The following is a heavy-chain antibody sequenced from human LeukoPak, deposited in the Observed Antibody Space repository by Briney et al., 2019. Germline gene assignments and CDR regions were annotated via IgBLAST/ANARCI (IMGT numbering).Heavy chain of an antibody. CDR1: GFTFSNYG. CDR2: ISGSGGST. J-gene: IGHJ4*02. CDR3: AKAGSVGATTWSDS. D-gene: IGHD1-26*01. V-gene: IGHV3-23*01. Sequence: GGTLRLSCVASGFTFSNYGMSWVRQAPGKGLEWVSAISGSGGSTDYADSVEGRFTISRDNSKNTLYLQMNSLRAEDTAVYYCAKAGSVGATTWSDSWGQGTLVTVSS.